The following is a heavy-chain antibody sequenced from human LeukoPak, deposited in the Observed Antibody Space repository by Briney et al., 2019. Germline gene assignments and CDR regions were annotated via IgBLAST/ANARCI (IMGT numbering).Heavy chain of an antibody. V-gene: IGHV4-59*08. Sequence: PSETLSLTCTVSGGSISSYDWSWIRQPPGKGLEWIGYIYYSGSTNYNPSLKSRVTISVDTSKNQFSLKLSSVTAADTAVYYCARHRAAVAGSYYYYYMDVWGKGTTVTISS. D-gene: IGHD6-19*01. CDR3: ARHRAAVAGSYYYYYMDV. CDR2: IYYSGST. CDR1: GGSISSYD. J-gene: IGHJ6*03.